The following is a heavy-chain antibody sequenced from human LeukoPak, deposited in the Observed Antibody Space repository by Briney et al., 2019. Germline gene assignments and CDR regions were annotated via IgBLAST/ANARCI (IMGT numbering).Heavy chain of an antibody. V-gene: IGHV3-23*01. D-gene: IGHD2-21*02. CDR2: ISGSTGST. Sequence: GGSLRLSCAASGFTFSNYAMNWVRQAPGKGLEWVSLISGSTGSTYYADSVKGRFSISRDNSKNTVYLQMNSLRAEDTAVYYCAKEMAVVVTATPFDPWGQGTLVTVSS. CDR3: AKEMAVVVTATPFDP. J-gene: IGHJ5*02. CDR1: GFTFSNYA.